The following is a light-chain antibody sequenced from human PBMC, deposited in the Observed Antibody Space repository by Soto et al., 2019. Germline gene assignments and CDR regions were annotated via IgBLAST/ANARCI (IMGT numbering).Light chain of an antibody. V-gene: IGLV1-44*01. CDR2: SNN. J-gene: IGLJ2*01. CDR1: SSNIGSNT. CDR3: AAWDGSLNVVL. Sequence: QSVLTQPPSASGTPGQRVIVSCSGSSSNIGSNTVNWYQQPPGTAPKLLIHSNNQRPSGVPDRFSGSKSDTSASLAISGLESEDEADYFCAAWDGSLNVVLFGGGTKVTVL.